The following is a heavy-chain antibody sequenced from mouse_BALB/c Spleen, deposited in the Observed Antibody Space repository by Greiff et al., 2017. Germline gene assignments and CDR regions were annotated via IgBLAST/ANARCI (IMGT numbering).Heavy chain of an antibody. Sequence: EVMLVESGGDLVKPGGSLKLSCAASGFTFSSYGMSWVRQTPDKRLEWVATISSGGSYTYYPDSVKGRFTISRDNAKNTLYLQMSSPKSEDTAMYYCARQGYYGSSDYAMDYWGQGTSVTVSS. CDR2: ISSGGSYT. CDR3: ARQGYYGSSDYAMDY. V-gene: IGHV5-6*01. CDR1: GFTFSSYG. D-gene: IGHD1-1*01. J-gene: IGHJ4*01.